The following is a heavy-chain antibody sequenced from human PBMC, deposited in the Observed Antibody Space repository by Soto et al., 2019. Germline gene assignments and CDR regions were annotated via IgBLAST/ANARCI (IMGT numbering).Heavy chain of an antibody. J-gene: IGHJ4*02. Sequence: SETLSLTCTVFGDFISSGDYYWSWIRQTPGKGLEWIGYVNYIGNTYYNPSVESRVAISADTSKNQFSLKLSSVTAADTAVYFCATYDATGSRYWGPGTLVTVSS. V-gene: IGHV4-30-4*01. CDR2: VNYIGNT. CDR1: GDFISSGDYY. CDR3: ATYDATGSRY. D-gene: IGHD2-15*01.